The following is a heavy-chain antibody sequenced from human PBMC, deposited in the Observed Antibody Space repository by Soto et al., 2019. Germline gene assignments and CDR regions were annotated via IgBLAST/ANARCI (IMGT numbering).Heavy chain of an antibody. CDR3: ARENIVVVVAPITNWIDP. Sequence: ASVKVSCKASGYTFTSYGISWVRQAPGQGLEWMGWISAYNGNTNYAQKLQGRVTMTTDTSTSTAYMELRSLRSDDTAVYYCARENIVVVVAPITNWIDPWGQGTLVTVSS. V-gene: IGHV1-18*01. CDR1: GYTFTSYG. J-gene: IGHJ5*02. D-gene: IGHD2-15*01. CDR2: ISAYNGNT.